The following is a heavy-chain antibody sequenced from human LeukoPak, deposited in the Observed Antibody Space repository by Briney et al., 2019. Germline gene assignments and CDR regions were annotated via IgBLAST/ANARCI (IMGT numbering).Heavy chain of an antibody. J-gene: IGHJ4*02. V-gene: IGHV1-18*04. D-gene: IGHD2-2*01. CDR1: GYTFTGYY. CDR2: ISAYNGNT. CDR3: ARRDRSSTSCYYFDY. Sequence: GASVKVSCKASGYTFTGYYMHWVRQAPGQGLEWMGWISAYNGNTNYAQKLQGRVTMTTDTSTSTAYMELRSLRSDDTAVYYCARRDRSSTSCYYFDYWGQGTLVTVSS.